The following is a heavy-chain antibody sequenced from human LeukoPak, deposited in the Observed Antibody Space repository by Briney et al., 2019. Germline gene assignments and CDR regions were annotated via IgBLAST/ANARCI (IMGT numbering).Heavy chain of an antibody. J-gene: IGHJ4*02. CDR2: IKQDGSEK. CDR3: ARDSGFSYGRFDD. V-gene: IGHV3-7*01. D-gene: IGHD5-18*01. CDR1: GFTFSNYW. Sequence: PGGSLRLSCAASGFTFSNYWMSWVRQAPGKELEWVANIKQDGSEKYYVDSVKGRFTISRDNAKNSLFLQMNSLRAEDMAVYYCARDSGFSYGRFDDWGQGTLVTVSS.